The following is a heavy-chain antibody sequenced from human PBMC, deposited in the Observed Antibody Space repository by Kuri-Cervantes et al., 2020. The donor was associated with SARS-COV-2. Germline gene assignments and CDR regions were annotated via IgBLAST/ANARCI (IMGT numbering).Heavy chain of an antibody. CDR1: GYTFTGYY. J-gene: IGHJ3*02. D-gene: IGHD7-27*01. V-gene: IGHV1-18*04. CDR2: ISAYNGNT. CDR3: AREQTSGESYAFDI. Sequence: ASVKVSCKASGYTFTGYYMHWVRQAPGQGLEWMGWISAYNGNTNYAQKLQGRVTMTTDTSTSTAYMELRSLRSDDTAVYYCAREQTSGESYAFDIWGQGTMVTDSS.